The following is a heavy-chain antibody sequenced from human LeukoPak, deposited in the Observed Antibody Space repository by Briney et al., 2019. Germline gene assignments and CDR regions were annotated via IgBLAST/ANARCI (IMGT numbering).Heavy chain of an antibody. Sequence: GGSLRLSCAASGFTFSSYAMHWVRQAPGKGLEWVAVISYDGSNKYYADSVKGRFTISRDNSKNTLYLQMNSPRAEDTAVYYCARARAQPYCGGDCPDAFDIWGQGTMVTVSS. CDR1: GFTFSSYA. CDR3: ARARAQPYCGGDCPDAFDI. J-gene: IGHJ3*02. V-gene: IGHV3-30-3*01. CDR2: ISYDGSNK. D-gene: IGHD2-21*02.